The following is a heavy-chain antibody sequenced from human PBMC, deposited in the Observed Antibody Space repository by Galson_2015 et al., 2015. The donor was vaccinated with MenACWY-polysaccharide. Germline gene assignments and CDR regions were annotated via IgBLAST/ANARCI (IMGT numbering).Heavy chain of an antibody. CDR1: GSRFSNSG. J-gene: IGHJ3*02. CDR3: AREGSRIVFHAFDI. Sequence: SLRLSRAASGSRFSNSGMHWVRQAPGKGLEWVAVIQYDGSNKVYADSVKGRFTISRDNSKNTVFLEMNTLGVEDTAVYYCAREGSRIVFHAFDIWGQGTMVTVSS. D-gene: IGHD2-2*01. V-gene: IGHV3-33*01. CDR2: IQYDGSNK.